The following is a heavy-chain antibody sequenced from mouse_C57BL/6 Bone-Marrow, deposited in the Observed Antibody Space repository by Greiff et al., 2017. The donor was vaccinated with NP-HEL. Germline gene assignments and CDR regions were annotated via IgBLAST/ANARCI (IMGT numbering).Heavy chain of an antibody. CDR3: ARHRDGYYYAMDY. D-gene: IGHD2-3*01. CDR1: GFTFSDYY. J-gene: IGHJ4*01. Sequence: DVHLVESGGGLVQPGGSLKLSCAASGFTFSDYYMYWVRQTPEKRLEWVAYISNGGGSTYYPDTVKGRFTISRDNAKNTLYLQMSRLKSEDTAMYYCARHRDGYYYAMDYWGQGTSVTVSS. CDR2: ISNGGGST. V-gene: IGHV5-12*01.